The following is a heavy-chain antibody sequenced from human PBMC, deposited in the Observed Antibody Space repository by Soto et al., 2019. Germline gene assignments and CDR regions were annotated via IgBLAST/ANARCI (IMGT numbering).Heavy chain of an antibody. J-gene: IGHJ4*02. CDR1: GYTFTGYY. V-gene: IGHV1-2*04. CDR3: ARGQPYCSGGSCYPSRTWFDY. CDR2: INPNSGGT. D-gene: IGHD2-15*01. Sequence: ASVKVSCKASGYTFTGYYMHWVRQAPGQGLEWMGWINPNSGGTNYAQKFQGWVTMTRETSISTDYMELSRLRSDDTAVYYCARGQPYCSGGSCYPSRTWFDYWGQGTLVTVSS.